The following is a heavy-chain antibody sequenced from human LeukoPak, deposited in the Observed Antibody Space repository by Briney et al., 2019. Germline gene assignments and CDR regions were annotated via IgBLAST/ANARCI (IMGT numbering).Heavy chain of an antibody. J-gene: IGHJ4*02. CDR2: ISSSASTI. CDR3: ARAEAGIAFDY. Sequence: GGSLRLSCAASGFTFSSYSMNWVRQAPGKGLEWVSYISSSASTIYYADSVKGRFTISRDNAKNSLYLQMNSLRAEDTAVYYCARAEAGIAFDYWGQGTLVTVSS. D-gene: IGHD3-10*01. CDR1: GFTFSSYS. V-gene: IGHV3-48*04.